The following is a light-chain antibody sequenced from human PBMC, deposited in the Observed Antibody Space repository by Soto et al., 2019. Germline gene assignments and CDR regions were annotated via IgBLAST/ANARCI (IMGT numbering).Light chain of an antibody. CDR2: AAS. CDR1: QDISSW. CDR3: QQADSFPFT. Sequence: DIQMTQSPSSVSASVGDRVTIACRASQDISSWLAWYQQKPGKAPKLLVFAASSLQAGVPSRFSGSGSGTDFTLTISSLQPEDFATYYCQQADSFPFTFGPGTKVDIK. V-gene: IGKV1-12*02. J-gene: IGKJ3*01.